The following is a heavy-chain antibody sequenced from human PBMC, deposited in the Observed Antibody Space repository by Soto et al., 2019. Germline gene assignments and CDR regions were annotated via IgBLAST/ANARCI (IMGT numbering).Heavy chain of an antibody. V-gene: IGHV1-2*02. CDR1: GYTFSGYY. Sequence: QVQLVQSGAEVKKPGASVKVSCKTSGYTFSGYYIHWVRQAPGQGLEWGGWINPNTGVKKNAQKFQGRVTMTRDTSINTAYMELSSLRSDDTAVYYCARAFPNYDSSAHYWGQGTLVTVSS. D-gene: IGHD3-22*01. CDR2: INPNTGVK. J-gene: IGHJ4*02. CDR3: ARAFPNYDSSAHY.